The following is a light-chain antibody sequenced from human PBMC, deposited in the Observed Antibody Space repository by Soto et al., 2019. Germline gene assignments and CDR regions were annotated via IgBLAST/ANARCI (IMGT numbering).Light chain of an antibody. V-gene: IGLV1-47*01. CDR3: GAWDDSLSAGV. CDR2: RNN. J-gene: IGLJ3*02. CDR1: SNDIGGYNY. Sequence: QSVLTQPASVSGSPGQSITISCTGTSNDIGGYNYVSWYQQHPGEAPKLIISRNNRRPSGVPDRFSAYKSGTSASLAISGLRSEDEAVYYCGAWDDSLSAGVFGGGTKLTVL.